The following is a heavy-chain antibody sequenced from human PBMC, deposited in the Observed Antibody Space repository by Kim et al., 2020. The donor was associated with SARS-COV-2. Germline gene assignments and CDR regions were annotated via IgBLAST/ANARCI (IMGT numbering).Heavy chain of an antibody. V-gene: IGHV3-30-3*01. CDR3: ARDLGAVAGPSGEEYYYYGMDV. D-gene: IGHD6-19*01. CDR1: GFTFSSYA. CDR2: ISYDGSNK. J-gene: IGHJ6*02. Sequence: GGSLRLSCAASGFTFSSYAMHWVRQAPGKGLEWVAVISYDGSNKYYADSVKGRFTISRDNSKNTLYLQMNSLRAEDTAVYYCARDLGAVAGPSGEEYYYYGMDVWGQGTTVTVSS.